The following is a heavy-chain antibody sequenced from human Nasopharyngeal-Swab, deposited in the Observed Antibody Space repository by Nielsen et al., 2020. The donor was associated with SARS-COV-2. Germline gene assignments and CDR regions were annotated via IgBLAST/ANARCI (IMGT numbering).Heavy chain of an antibody. CDR1: GFTVSSNY. Sequence: GGSLRLSCAASGFTVSSNYMSWVRQAPGKGLEWVSVIYSGGSTYYADSVKGRFTISRDNSKNTLYLQMNSLRAEDTAVYYCARELHYYGSGSYSASFDYWGQGTLVTVSS. D-gene: IGHD3-10*01. CDR2: IYSGGST. J-gene: IGHJ4*02. CDR3: ARELHYYGSGSYSASFDY. V-gene: IGHV3-53*05.